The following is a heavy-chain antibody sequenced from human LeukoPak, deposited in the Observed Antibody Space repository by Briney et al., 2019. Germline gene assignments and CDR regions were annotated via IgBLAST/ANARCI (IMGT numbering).Heavy chain of an antibody. V-gene: IGHV4-34*01. CDR2: INHSGST. CDR3: VTYYFDSSGPKKNY. J-gene: IGHJ4*02. D-gene: IGHD3-22*01. Sequence: SETLSLTCAVYGGSFSGYYWSWIRQPPGKGLEWIGEINHSGSTNYNPSLKSRVTISVDTSKKQFSLKLSSVTAADTAVYHCVTYYFDSSGPKKNYWGQGTLVTVSS. CDR1: GGSFSGYY.